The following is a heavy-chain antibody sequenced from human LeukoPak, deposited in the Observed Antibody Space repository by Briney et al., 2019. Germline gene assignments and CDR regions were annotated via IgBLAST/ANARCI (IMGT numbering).Heavy chain of an antibody. V-gene: IGHV4-39*07. D-gene: IGHD6-19*01. CDR2: IYYSGST. CDR3: ARLRRIAVAGTVYGWFDP. CDR1: GGSISSSSYY. J-gene: IGHJ5*02. Sequence: SETLSLTCTVSGGSISSSSYYWGWIRQPPGKGLEWIGSIYYSGSTYYNPSLKSRVTISVDTSKNQFSLKLSSVTAADTAVYYCARLRRIAVAGTVYGWFDPWGQGTLVTVSS.